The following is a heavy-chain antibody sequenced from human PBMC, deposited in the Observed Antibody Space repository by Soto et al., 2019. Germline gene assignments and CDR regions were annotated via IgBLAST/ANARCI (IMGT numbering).Heavy chain of an antibody. CDR1: GFTVSSNY. V-gene: IGHV3-66*01. Sequence: VQLVESGGGLVQPGGSLRLSCAASGFTVSSNYMSWVRQAPGKGLEWVSVIYSGGSTYYADSVKGRFTISRDNSKNTLYLQMNSLRAEDTAVYYCAREERREEDIVVVVAATWGQGTLVTVSS. D-gene: IGHD2-15*01. CDR3: AREERREEDIVVVVAAT. J-gene: IGHJ5*02. CDR2: IYSGGST.